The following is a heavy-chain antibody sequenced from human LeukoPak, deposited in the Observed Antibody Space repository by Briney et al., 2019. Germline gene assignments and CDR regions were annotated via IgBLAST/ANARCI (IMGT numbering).Heavy chain of an antibody. CDR2: IGGNGGGT. V-gene: IGHV3-23*01. D-gene: IGHD3-10*01. CDR3: TTDLGWFGELPGLDY. J-gene: IGHJ4*02. Sequence: GGSLRLSCAASGFTFSSFPMGWVRQAPGTGLEWVSIIGGNGGGTYYADSVKGRFTISRDDSKNTLYLQMSSLKTEDTAVYYCTTDLGWFGELPGLDYWGQGTLVTVSS. CDR1: GFTFSSFP.